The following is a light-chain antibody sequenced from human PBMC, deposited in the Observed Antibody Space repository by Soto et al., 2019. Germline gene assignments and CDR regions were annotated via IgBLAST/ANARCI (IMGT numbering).Light chain of an antibody. Sequence: NFMLTQPHSVSESPGKTVTISCTRSSGNIGSNYVQWYQQRPGSAPTTLIYEDDQRPSGVPDRFSGSIDRSSNSASLTISGLKTEDEADYYCQSSDSSTPVVFGGGTKLTVL. CDR1: SGNIGSNY. J-gene: IGLJ2*01. V-gene: IGLV6-57*04. CDR2: EDD. CDR3: QSSDSSTPVV.